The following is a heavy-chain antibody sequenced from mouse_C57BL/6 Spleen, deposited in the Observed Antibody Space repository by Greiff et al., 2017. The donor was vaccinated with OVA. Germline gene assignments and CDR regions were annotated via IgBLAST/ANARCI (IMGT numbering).Heavy chain of an antibody. J-gene: IGHJ4*01. V-gene: IGHV5-2*01. D-gene: IGHD2-3*01. Sequence: EVQVVEPGGGLVQPGESLKLSCESNEYEFPSHDMSWVRQTPEKRLELVAAINRDGGSTYYPDTMERRFILSRDNTKKTLYLQMSSLRSEDTALYNCWRNMDGYAAMDYWGQGTSVTVSS. CDR3: WRNMDGYAAMDY. CDR1: EYEFPSHD. CDR2: INRDGGST.